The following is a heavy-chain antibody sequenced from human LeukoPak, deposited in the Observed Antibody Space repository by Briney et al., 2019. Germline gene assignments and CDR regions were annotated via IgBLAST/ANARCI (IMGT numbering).Heavy chain of an antibody. Sequence: ASVKVSCKASGYTFTGYYMHWVRQAPGQGLEWMGRINPNSGGTNYAQKFQGRVTMTRDTSISTAYMELSRLRSDDTAVYYCARERIYFGSGGDLTDARLFYYYGMDVWGQGTTVTVSS. V-gene: IGHV1-2*06. J-gene: IGHJ6*02. CDR2: INPNSGGT. D-gene: IGHD3-10*01. CDR3: ARERIYFGSGGDLTDARLFYYYGMDV. CDR1: GYTFTGYY.